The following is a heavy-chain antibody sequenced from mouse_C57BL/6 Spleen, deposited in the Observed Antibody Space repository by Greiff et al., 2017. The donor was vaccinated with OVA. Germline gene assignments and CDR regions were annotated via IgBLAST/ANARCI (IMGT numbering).Heavy chain of an antibody. CDR1: GYTFTSYW. V-gene: IGHV1-50*01. CDR3: GSSPIYYAMDY. Sequence: QVQLQQPGAELVKPGASVKLSCKASGYTFTSYWMQWVKQRPGQGLEWIGEIDPSDSYTNYNQKFKGQATLTVDTSSSTAYMQLSSLTSEDSAVYYCGSSPIYYAMDYWGQGTSVTVSS. J-gene: IGHJ4*01. D-gene: IGHD1-1*01. CDR2: IDPSDSYT.